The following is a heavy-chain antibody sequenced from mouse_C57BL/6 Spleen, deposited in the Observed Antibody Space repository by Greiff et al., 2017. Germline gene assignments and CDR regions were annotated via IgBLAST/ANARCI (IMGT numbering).Heavy chain of an antibody. CDR1: GYSITSGYY. Sequence: VQLKESGPGLVKPSQSLSLTCSVTGYSITSGYYWNWIRQFPGNKLEWMGYISYDGSNNYNPSLKNPISITRDTSKNQFFLKLNSVTTEDTATYYCERWSDAFYAMDYWGQGTSVTVSS. V-gene: IGHV3-6*01. CDR2: ISYDGSN. CDR3: ERWSDAFYAMDY. J-gene: IGHJ4*01.